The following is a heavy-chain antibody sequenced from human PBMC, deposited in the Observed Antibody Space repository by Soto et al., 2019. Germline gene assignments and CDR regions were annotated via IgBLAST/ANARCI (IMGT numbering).Heavy chain of an antibody. Sequence: QVHLVQSGAEVKMPGASVKVSCKASGFTFTSYAFTWVRQAPGQGLEWMGWISAYNGNTNYARNFRGRVTMTTVSSTSTVYMELGSLPSDGTAVYFCARDFTGWPPDGVDSWGQGTLVSVSA. CDR1: GFTFTSYA. J-gene: IGHJ4*02. D-gene: IGHD3-16*01. V-gene: IGHV1-18*01. CDR2: ISAYNGNT. CDR3: ARDFTGWPPDGVDS.